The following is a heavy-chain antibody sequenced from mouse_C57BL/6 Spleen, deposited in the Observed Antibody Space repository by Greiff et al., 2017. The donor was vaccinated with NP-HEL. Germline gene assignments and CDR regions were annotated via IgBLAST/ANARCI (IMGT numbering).Heavy chain of an antibody. V-gene: IGHV14-2*01. CDR3: APDYDGGAWFAY. CDR2: IDPEDGET. D-gene: IGHD2-4*01. CDR1: GFNIKDYY. J-gene: IGHJ3*01. Sequence: VQLKESGAELVKPGASVKLSCTASGFNIKDYYMHWVKQRTEQGLEWIGRIDPEDGETKYAPKFQGKATITADTSSNTAYLQLSSLTSEDTAVYYCAPDYDGGAWFAYWGQGTLVTVSA.